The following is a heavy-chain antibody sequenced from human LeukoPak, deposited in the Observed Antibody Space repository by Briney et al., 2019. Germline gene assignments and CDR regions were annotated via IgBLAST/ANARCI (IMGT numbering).Heavy chain of an antibody. CDR2: IYSGGST. Sequence: GGSLRLSCAASGFTVNSNYMSWVRQAPGKGLEWVSVIYSGGSTYYADSVKGRFTISRDNSKNTLYLQMNSLRAEDTAVYYCASSPGLRFFDYWGQGTLVTVSS. CDR3: ASSPGLRFFDY. CDR1: GFTVNSNY. D-gene: IGHD3-3*01. V-gene: IGHV3-66*01. J-gene: IGHJ4*02.